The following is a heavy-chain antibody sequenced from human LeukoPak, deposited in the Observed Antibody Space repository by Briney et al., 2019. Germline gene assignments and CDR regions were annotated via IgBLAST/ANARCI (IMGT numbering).Heavy chain of an antibody. CDR2: IHNTGST. J-gene: IGHJ4*02. D-gene: IGHD2-15*01. CDR1: GGSITNTNYY. CDR3: ARDKGCSGGSCYNGFDY. V-gene: IGHV4-39*07. Sequence: PSETLSLTCTASGGSITNTNYYWAWIRQSPGKGLEWIGSIHNTGSTYYNPSLKSRVTISVDTSKNQFSLKLSSVTAADTAVYYCARDKGCSGGSCYNGFDYWGQGTLVTVSS.